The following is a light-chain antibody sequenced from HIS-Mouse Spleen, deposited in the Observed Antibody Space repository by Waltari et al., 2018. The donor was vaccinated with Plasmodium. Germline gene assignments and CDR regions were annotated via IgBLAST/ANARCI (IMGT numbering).Light chain of an antibody. V-gene: IGLV2-14*03. J-gene: IGLJ2*01. Sequence: QSALTQPASVSGSPGHSITISCTGTSSYVGGYNSVSWYQQHPGKAPKLMIYDVSNRPSGVSNRFSGSKSGNTASLTISGLQAEDEADYYCSSYTSSSTLVFGGGTKLTVL. CDR3: SSYTSSSTLV. CDR1: SSYVGGYNS. CDR2: DVS.